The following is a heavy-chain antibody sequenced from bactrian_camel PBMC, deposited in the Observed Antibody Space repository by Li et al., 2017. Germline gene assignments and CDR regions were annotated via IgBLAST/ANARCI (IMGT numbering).Heavy chain of an antibody. D-gene: IGHD1*01. CDR1: GLTSNGCA. Sequence: HVQLVESGGGSVQAGGSLRLSCADPGLTSNGCAMNWYRQAAGKQREWVSTIRADGSASYEDSVKGRFTITKDKSNDTVYRQMNSLKPEDTAMYFCKRSALGRCAGYWGQGTQVTVS. CDR2: IRADGSA. V-gene: IGHV3S53*01. J-gene: IGHJ4*01. CDR3: KRSALGRCAGY.